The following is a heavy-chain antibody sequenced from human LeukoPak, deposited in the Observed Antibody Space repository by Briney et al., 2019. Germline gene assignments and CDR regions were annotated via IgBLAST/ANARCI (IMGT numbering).Heavy chain of an antibody. CDR3: ARGSNWFDP. J-gene: IGHJ5*02. CDR2: ISYSGNI. V-gene: IGHV4-59*11. Sequence: SETLSLTCTVSGDSIRSHYWNWIRQPPGRGLEWIGYISYSGNINYNPSLKSRVTISVDTSKNQFSLKLSSVTAADTAVYYCARGSNWFDPWGQGTLVTVSS. CDR1: GDSIRSHY.